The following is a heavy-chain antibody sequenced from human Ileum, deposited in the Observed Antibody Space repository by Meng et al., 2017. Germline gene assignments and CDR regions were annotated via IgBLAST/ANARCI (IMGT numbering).Heavy chain of an antibody. D-gene: IGHD1-1*01. Sequence: EVQLVCAGGGLAPLGWSLSLCCAALGFTFNDHWMHWVRQGPGKGLVWVSRINPDGSDPNYADSVKGRFTISRDNAKNTVYLQMNSLRAEDTALYYCTNDRLNHWGQGALVTVSS. CDR1: GFTFNDHW. J-gene: IGHJ1*01. CDR2: INPDGSDP. V-gene: IGHV3-74*01. CDR3: TNDRLNH.